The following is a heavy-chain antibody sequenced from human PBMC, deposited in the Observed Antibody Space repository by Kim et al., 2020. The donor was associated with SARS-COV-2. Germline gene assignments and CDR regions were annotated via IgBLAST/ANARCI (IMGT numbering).Heavy chain of an antibody. CDR3: VGGGPRYYFDY. V-gene: IGHV6-1*01. CDR2: YN. Sequence: YNDYAESVKSRITINPATSKNQFSLQLNSVTPDDTAVYYCVGGGPRYYFDYWGQGILVTVSS. J-gene: IGHJ4*02.